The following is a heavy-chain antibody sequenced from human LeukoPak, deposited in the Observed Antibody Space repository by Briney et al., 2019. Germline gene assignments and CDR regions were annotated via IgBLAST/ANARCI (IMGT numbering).Heavy chain of an antibody. V-gene: IGHV3-30-3*01. J-gene: IGHJ5*02. Sequence: GGSLRLSCAASGFTFSSYAMHWVRQAPGKGLEWVAVISYDGSNKYYADSVKGRFTISRDNSKNTLYLQMNSLRAEDTAVYYCARDLLPGYCSGGSCYSGWFDPWGQGTLVTVSS. CDR3: ARDLLPGYCSGGSCYSGWFDP. CDR2: ISYDGSNK. D-gene: IGHD2-15*01. CDR1: GFTFSSYA.